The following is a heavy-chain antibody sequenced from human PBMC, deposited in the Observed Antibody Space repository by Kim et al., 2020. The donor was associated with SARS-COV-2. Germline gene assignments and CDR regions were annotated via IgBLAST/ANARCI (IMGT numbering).Heavy chain of an antibody. CDR2: INHSGST. D-gene: IGHD3-3*01. Sequence: SETLSLTCAVYGGSFSGYYWSWIRQPPGKGLEWIGEINHSGSTNYNPSLKSRVTISVDTSKNQFSLKLSSVTAADTAVYYCASGRRFWSGYYGSFDYWGQGTLVTVSS. CDR1: GGSFSGYY. V-gene: IGHV4-34*01. CDR3: ASGRRFWSGYYGSFDY. J-gene: IGHJ4*02.